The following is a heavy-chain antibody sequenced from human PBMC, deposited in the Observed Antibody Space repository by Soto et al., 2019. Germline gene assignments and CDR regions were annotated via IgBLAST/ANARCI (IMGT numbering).Heavy chain of an antibody. V-gene: IGHV1-18*01. J-gene: IGHJ6*03. CDR1: GYTFTSYG. CDR2: ISAYNGNT. Sequence: ASVKVSCKASGYTFTSYGISWVRQAPGQGLEWMGWISAYNGNTNYAQKLQGRVTMTTDTSTSTAYMELRSLRSDDTAVYYCAREMITFGGVIPYYMDVWGKGTTVTAS. D-gene: IGHD3-16*02. CDR3: AREMITFGGVIPYYMDV.